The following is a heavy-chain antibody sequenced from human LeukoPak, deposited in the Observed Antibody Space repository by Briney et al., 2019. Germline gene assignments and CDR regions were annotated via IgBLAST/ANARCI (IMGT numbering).Heavy chain of an antibody. Sequence: ASLKVSCKASGYTFTSYGISWVRQAPGQGREWMGWISAYNGNTNYAQKLQGRVTITTDTSTSTAYMELRSLRSDDTAVYYCARALPYYYDSSVDYWGQGTLVTVSS. CDR3: ARALPYYYDSSVDY. V-gene: IGHV1-18*01. CDR1: GYTFTSYG. D-gene: IGHD3-22*01. CDR2: ISAYNGNT. J-gene: IGHJ4*02.